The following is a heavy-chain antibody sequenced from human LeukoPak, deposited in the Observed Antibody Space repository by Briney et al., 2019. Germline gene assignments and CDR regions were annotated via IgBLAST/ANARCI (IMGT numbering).Heavy chain of an antibody. D-gene: IGHD6-13*01. CDR3: ARVGGYSSSFSASPESLDYYYYMDV. CDR1: GGTFSSYA. CDR2: IIPIFGTA. J-gene: IGHJ6*03. Sequence: SVKVSCKASGGTFSSYAISWVRQAPGQGLEWMGGIIPIFGTANYAQKSQGRVTITADESTSTAYMELSSLRSEDTAVYYCARVGGYSSSFSASPESLDYYYYMDVWGKGTTVTVSS. V-gene: IGHV1-69*13.